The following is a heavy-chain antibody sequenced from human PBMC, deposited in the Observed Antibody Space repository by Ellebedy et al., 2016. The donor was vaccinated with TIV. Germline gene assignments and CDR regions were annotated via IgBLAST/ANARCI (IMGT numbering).Heavy chain of an antibody. J-gene: IGHJ3*02. D-gene: IGHD3-22*01. CDR2: MNPNSGNT. V-gene: IGHV1-8*01. CDR1: GYNFTSYD. CDR3: ARVRDSSGSNAFDI. Sequence: AASVKVSCKASGYNFTSYDINWVRQATGQGLEWMGWMNPNSGNTGYAQKFQGRVTMTTDTSTRTAYMELRSLRSDDTAVYFCARVRDSSGSNAFDIWGQGTMVSVSS.